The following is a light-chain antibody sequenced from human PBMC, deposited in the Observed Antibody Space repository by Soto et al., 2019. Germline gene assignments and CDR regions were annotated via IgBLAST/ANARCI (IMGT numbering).Light chain of an antibody. CDR3: QQHGGSPMYT. J-gene: IGKJ2*01. V-gene: IGKV3-20*01. CDR1: QSVTNNY. CDR2: DAS. Sequence: EIVLTQSPGTLSLSPGERATLSCRASQSVTNNYLAWYQQKPGQAPRLLIYDASSRATGIPDRFSGSGSVTDFTLTISRLEPEDCAVYYCQQHGGSPMYTFGQGTKLEIK.